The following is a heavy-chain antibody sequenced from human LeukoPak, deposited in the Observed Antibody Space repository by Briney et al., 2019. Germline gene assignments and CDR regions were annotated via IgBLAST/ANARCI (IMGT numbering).Heavy chain of an antibody. CDR1: GFTFSSYA. J-gene: IGHJ5*02. CDR3: ARGEGAYYYGSGSRDWFDP. V-gene: IGHV3-30-3*01. CDR2: ISYDGSNK. D-gene: IGHD3-10*01. Sequence: PGGSLRLSCAASGFTFSSYAMHWVRQAPGKGLEWVAVISYDGSNKYYADSVKGRFTISRDNSKNTLYLQMNSLRAEDTAVYYCARGEGAYYYGSGSRDWFDPWGQGTLVTVSS.